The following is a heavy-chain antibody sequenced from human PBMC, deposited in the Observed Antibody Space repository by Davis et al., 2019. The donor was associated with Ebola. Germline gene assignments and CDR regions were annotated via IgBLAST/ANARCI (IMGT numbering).Heavy chain of an antibody. Sequence: GGSLRLSCAASGFTFSGSAMHWVRQASGKGLEWVGRIRSKANSYATAYAASVKGRFTISRDDSKNTLYLQMNSLKTEDTAVYYCTTDLDSSLDYWGQGTLVTVSS. J-gene: IGHJ4*02. D-gene: IGHD6-19*01. CDR3: TTDLDSSLDY. CDR1: GFTFSGSA. CDR2: IRSKANSYAT. V-gene: IGHV3-73*01.